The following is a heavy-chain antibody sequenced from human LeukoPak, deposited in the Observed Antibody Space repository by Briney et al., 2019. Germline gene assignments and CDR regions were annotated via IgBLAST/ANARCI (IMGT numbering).Heavy chain of an antibody. Sequence: GGSLRLSCAASGFTFSSYWMSWVRQAPGKGLEWVANIKQDGSEKYYVDSVKGRFTISRDNAKNSLYLQMNSLRAEDTAVYYCAREKSAPSSSYYYYGMDVWGQGTTVTVSS. V-gene: IGHV3-7*01. CDR1: GFTFSSYW. J-gene: IGHJ6*02. CDR3: AREKSAPSSSYYYYGMDV. CDR2: IKQDGSEK.